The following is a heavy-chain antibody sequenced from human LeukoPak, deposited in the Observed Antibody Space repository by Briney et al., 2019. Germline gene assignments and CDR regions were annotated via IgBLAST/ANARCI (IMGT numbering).Heavy chain of an antibody. CDR1: GFTFSSYW. Sequence: GGSLRLSCATSGFTFSSYWMSWVRQAPGKGLEWVANIKQDGSEKYYVDSVKGRFTISRDNSKNTLYLQMNSLRAEDTAVYYCARGFGSDYYDSSGYYGYWGQGTLATVSS. J-gene: IGHJ4*02. D-gene: IGHD3-22*01. CDR3: ARGFGSDYYDSSGYYGY. V-gene: IGHV3-7*04. CDR2: IKQDGSEK.